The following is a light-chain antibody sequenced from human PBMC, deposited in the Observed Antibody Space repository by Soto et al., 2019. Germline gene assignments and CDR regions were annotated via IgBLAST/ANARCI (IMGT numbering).Light chain of an antibody. V-gene: IGLV2-14*01. J-gene: IGLJ3*02. CDR2: EVS. CDR3: SSYTTTTQL. Sequence: QSALTQPASVSGSPGQSITISCTGTSSDIGSNNYVSWFQQRPGKAPTLIIYEVSNRPSGVSTHFSGSKSGNTASLTISGLLPEDDAEYYCSSYTTTTQLFGGGTKLTVL. CDR1: SSDIGSNNY.